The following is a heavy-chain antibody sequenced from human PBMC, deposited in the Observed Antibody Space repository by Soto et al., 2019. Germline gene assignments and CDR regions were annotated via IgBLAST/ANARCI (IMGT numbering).Heavy chain of an antibody. CDR1: GFTVSSNY. V-gene: IGHV3-53*04. J-gene: IGHJ6*02. Sequence: EVQLVESGGGLVQPGGSLRLSCAASGFTVSSNYMSWVRQAPGKGLEWVAVIYSGGRTYYADSVKGGFTISRHNSKNTLHLQMNRLRAEDTAVYYCARSYGALYYYGMDVWGQGTTVTVSS. CDR2: IYSGGRT. CDR3: ARSYGALYYYGMDV. D-gene: IGHD5-18*01.